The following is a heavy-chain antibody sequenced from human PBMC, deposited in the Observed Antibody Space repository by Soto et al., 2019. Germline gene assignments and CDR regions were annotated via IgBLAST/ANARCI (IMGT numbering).Heavy chain of an antibody. Sequence: ASVKVSCKVSGYTLTELSMHWVRQAPGKGLEWMGGFDPEDGETIYAQKFQGRVTITADESTSTAYMELSSLRSEDTAVYYCARGTASYYYYYGMDVWGQGTTVTVSS. CDR2: FDPEDGET. D-gene: IGHD2-21*02. V-gene: IGHV1-24*01. CDR1: GYTLTELS. CDR3: ARGTASYYYYYGMDV. J-gene: IGHJ6*02.